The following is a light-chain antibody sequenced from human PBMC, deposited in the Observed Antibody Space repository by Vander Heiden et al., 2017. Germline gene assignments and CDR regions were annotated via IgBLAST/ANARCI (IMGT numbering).Light chain of an antibody. Sequence: DIQMTQSPSTLSVSVGDRVTITRRASQSISRWLSWYQQKPGEAPKLLIYDVSSLGSGVPSRFSGGGSGTEFTLTISSLQPDDFASYYCQQYNSYSGYTFGQGTKLEIK. CDR2: DVS. V-gene: IGKV1-5*01. CDR1: QSISRW. CDR3: QQYNSYSGYT. J-gene: IGKJ2*01.